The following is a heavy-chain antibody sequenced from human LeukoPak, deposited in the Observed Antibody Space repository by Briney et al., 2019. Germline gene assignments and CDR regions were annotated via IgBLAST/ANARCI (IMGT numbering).Heavy chain of an antibody. CDR1: GFTFSSYA. D-gene: IGHD6-13*01. Sequence: GRSLRLSCAASGFTFSSYAMHWVRHAPGKGLEWVAVISYDGSNKYYADSVKGRFTISRDNSKNTLYLQMNSLRAEDTAVYYCARDVTIAAAEDYWGQGTLVTVSS. J-gene: IGHJ4*02. CDR3: ARDVTIAAAEDY. CDR2: ISYDGSNK. V-gene: IGHV3-30*04.